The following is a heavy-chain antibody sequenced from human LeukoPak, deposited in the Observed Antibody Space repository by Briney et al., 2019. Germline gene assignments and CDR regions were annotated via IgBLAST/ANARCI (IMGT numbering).Heavy chain of an antibody. D-gene: IGHD4-17*01. Sequence: SVKVSCKASGGTFSSYAISWLRQAPGQGLEWMGGIIPIFGTANYAQKFQGRVTITTDESTSTAYMELSSLRSEDTAVYYCARVLGDGDYVLDYWGQGTLVTVSS. CDR3: ARVLGDGDYVLDY. CDR1: GGTFSSYA. V-gene: IGHV1-69*05. CDR2: IIPIFGTA. J-gene: IGHJ4*02.